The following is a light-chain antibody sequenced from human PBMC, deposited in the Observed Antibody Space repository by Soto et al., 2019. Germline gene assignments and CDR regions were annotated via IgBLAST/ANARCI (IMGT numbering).Light chain of an antibody. J-gene: IGKJ1*01. Sequence: EIVLMQSPCTLSLSPGERATLSCRASQSVSINDLAWYQQKPGQAPRLLIYGASIRATGIPDRFSGSGSGTDFTLTISRLEPEDFAVYYCQQYGRSWWTFGQGTKVDIK. CDR3: QQYGRSWWT. CDR1: QSVSIND. CDR2: GAS. V-gene: IGKV3-20*01.